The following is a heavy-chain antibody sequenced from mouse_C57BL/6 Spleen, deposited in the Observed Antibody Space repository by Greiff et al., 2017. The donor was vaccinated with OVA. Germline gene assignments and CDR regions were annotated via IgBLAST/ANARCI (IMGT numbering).Heavy chain of an antibody. J-gene: IGHJ2*01. CDR1: GYAFSSSW. V-gene: IGHV1-82*01. Sequence: QVQLQQSGPELVKPGASVKISCKASGYAFSSSWMNWVKQRPGKGLEWIGRIYPGDGDTNYNGKFKGKATLTADKSSSTAYMQLSSLTSEDSAVYFCAREIERGYFDDWGQGTTLTVSS. CDR2: IYPGDGDT. CDR3: AREIERGYFDD.